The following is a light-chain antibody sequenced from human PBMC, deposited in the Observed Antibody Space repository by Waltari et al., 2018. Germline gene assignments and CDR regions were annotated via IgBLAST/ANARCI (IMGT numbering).Light chain of an antibody. V-gene: IGKV1-5*03. CDR1: QSISTW. Sequence: DIQMTQSPSTLSASVGDSVTIPCRASQSISTWLAWYQQKPGKAPMLLIYKAATLESGVPSRFSGSGSGTEFTLTISSLQPDDFATYYCQQYNSDSPITFGQGTRLEIK. J-gene: IGKJ5*01. CDR2: KAA. CDR3: QQYNSDSPIT.